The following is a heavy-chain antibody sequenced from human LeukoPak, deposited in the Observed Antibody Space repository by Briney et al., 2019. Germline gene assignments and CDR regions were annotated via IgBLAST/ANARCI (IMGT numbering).Heavy chain of an antibody. CDR1: GFAFSSYG. Sequence: GRSLRLSCAASGFAFSSYGMHWVRQAPGKGLEWVSSISSSSSYIYYADSVKGRFTISRDNAKNSLYLQMSSLRAEDTAVYYCARGHRGYSGDDYEYWGRGTLVTVSS. D-gene: IGHD5-12*01. CDR2: ISSSSSYI. V-gene: IGHV3-21*01. J-gene: IGHJ4*02. CDR3: ARGHRGYSGDDYEY.